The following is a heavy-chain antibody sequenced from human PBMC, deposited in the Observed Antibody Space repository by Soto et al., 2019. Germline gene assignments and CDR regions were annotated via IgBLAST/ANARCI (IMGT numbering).Heavy chain of an antibody. CDR3: VFHEEGAFDY. Sequence: QPQLQESGPGLVKPSGTLSLTCTVSNGSTSSRSFYWGWIRQPPGKGLEWIGHVFYSESTFYNPSLRSRVTISVHTSENQFFLNLRSVTAADTAIYYCVFHEEGAFDYWGPGTLVTVSS. CDR1: NGSTSSRSFY. D-gene: IGHD3-16*01. V-gene: IGHV4-39*01. J-gene: IGHJ4*02. CDR2: VFYSEST.